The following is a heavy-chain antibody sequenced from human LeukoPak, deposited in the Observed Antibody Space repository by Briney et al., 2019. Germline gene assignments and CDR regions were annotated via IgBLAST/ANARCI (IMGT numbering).Heavy chain of an antibody. V-gene: IGHV3-23*01. CDR1: GFTFSSYS. CDR2: ISGSGGST. J-gene: IGHJ3*02. CDR3: AKLQRAVAALDAFDI. Sequence: PGGSLRLSCAASGFTFSSYSMNWVRQAPGKGLEWVSAISGSGGSTYYADSVKGRFTISRDNSKNTLHLQMNSLRAEDTAVYYCAKLQRAVAALDAFDIWGQGTMVTVSS. D-gene: IGHD6-19*01.